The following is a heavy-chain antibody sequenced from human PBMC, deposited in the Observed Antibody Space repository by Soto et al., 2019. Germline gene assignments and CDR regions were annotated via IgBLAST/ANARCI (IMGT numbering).Heavy chain of an antibody. Sequence: SETLSLTCTVSGGSISGYYWGWILQPPGKGLEWIGYMYNTGSTVYNPSFKSRVTISVDTSKNQFSLKLNSVTAADTAVYYCARDLWGYCGTDCYPLDVWGQGTTVTAP. D-gene: IGHD2-21*02. CDR2: MYNTGST. J-gene: IGHJ6*02. CDR3: ARDLWGYCGTDCYPLDV. CDR1: GGSISGYY. V-gene: IGHV4-59*01.